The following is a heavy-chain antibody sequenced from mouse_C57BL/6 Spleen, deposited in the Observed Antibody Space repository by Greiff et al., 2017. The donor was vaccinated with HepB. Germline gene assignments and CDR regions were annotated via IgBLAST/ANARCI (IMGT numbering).Heavy chain of an antibody. CDR1: GYTFTSYW. J-gene: IGHJ4*01. V-gene: IGHV1-53*01. CDR2: INPSNGGT. D-gene: IGHD2-4*01. CDR3: ARGRLRYYYAMDY. Sequence: VQLQQPGTELVKPGASVKLSCKASGYTFTSYWMHWVKQRPGQGLEWIGNINPSNGGTNYNEKFKSKATLTVDKSSSTAYMQLSSLTSEDSAVYYCARGRLRYYYAMDYWGQGTSVTVSS.